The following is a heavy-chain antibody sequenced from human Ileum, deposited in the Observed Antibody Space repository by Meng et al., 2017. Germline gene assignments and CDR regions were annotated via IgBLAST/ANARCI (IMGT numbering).Heavy chain of an antibody. V-gene: IGHV4-31*03. J-gene: IGHJ4*02. CDR2: IYYSGTT. Sequence: QVQLQESGPGLVQPSPTLSLTCTVSGGSISSGGYYWSWIRQHPGKGLEWIGYIYYSGTTYYNPSLKSRVTISVDTSKNQFSLKLSSVTAADTAMYYCAREPPAAAGTGADYWGQGTLVTVSS. CDR3: AREPPAAAGTGADY. CDR1: GGSISSGGYY. D-gene: IGHD6-13*01.